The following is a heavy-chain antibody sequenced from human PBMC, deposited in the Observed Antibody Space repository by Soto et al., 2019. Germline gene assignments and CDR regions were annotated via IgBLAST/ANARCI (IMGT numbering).Heavy chain of an antibody. V-gene: IGHV3-74*01. CDR1: VFTFNYYG. CDR2: LQTDGSHP. J-gene: IGHJ4*02. CDR3: ARGGDPDY. D-gene: IGHD2-21*02. Sequence: EVQLVESGGGLVQPGGSLRLSCVASVFTFNYYGMHWVRQAPGKGLMWVSRLQTDGSHPDYADSVKGRFTISRDNAKNTLYLQMNNLRAEDTAVYYCARGGDPDYWGQGTLVTVSS.